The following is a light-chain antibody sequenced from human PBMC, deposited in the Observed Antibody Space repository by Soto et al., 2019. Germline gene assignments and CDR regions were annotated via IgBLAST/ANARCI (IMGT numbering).Light chain of an antibody. J-gene: IGLJ1*01. CDR2: DVS. CDR1: SSDVGGYNY. V-gene: IGLV2-11*01. Sequence: QSALPQPRSVSGSPGQSVTISCTGTSSDVGGYNYVSWYQQYSGKAPKVMIYDVSKRPSGVPDRFSGSKSGNTASLTISGLQAEDEADYYCCSYAASNTFVFGTGTKLTVL. CDR3: CSYAASNTFV.